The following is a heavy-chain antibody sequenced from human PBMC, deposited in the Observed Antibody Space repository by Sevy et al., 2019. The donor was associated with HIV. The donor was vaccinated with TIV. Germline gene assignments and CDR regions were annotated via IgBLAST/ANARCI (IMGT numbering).Heavy chain of an antibody. CDR2: ISSSSSYI. J-gene: IGHJ4*02. CDR3: AGENYYDSEGYRFDY. D-gene: IGHD3-22*01. CDR1: GFIFSNYN. V-gene: IGHV3-21*01. Sequence: GGSLRLSCAASGFIFSNYNMNWVRQAPGKRLEWVSSISSSSSYIYYPDSVKGRFTISRDNAKNSLYLQMNSLRAEDTAVYYCAGENYYDSEGYRFDYWGQGTLVTVSS.